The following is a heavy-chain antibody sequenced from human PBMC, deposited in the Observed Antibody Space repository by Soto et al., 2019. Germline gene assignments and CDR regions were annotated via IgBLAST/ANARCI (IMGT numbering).Heavy chain of an antibody. CDR1: GFTFSSYA. Sequence: EVQLLESGGGLVQPGGSLRLSCAASGFTFSSYAMRGVRQAPGRGREWVSAVSGSGGSTYYADSVKGRFTISRDNSKNTLYLQMNSLRAEDTAVYYCARRGPGTYFDYWGQGTLVTVSS. J-gene: IGHJ4*02. V-gene: IGHV3-23*01. CDR3: ARRGPGTYFDY. D-gene: IGHD6-13*01. CDR2: VSGSGGST.